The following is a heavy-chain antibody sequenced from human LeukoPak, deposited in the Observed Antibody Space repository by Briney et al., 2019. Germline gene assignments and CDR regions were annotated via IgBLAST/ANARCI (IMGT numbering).Heavy chain of an antibody. CDR2: ITGSDDRT. D-gene: IGHD3-22*01. J-gene: IGHJ4*02. CDR3: AKGPLLGSGYHTDY. Sequence: GGSLRLSCAASGFTFSSAAITWVRQAPGKGLEWVSTITGSDDRTYYVDSVKGRFTISRDYSKNTLHLQMNSLRVEDTAIYYCAKGPLLGSGYHTDYWGQGTLVTVSS. CDR1: GFTFSSAA. V-gene: IGHV3-23*01.